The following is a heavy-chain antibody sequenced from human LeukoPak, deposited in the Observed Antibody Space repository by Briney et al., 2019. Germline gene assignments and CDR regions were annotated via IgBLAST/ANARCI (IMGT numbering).Heavy chain of an antibody. D-gene: IGHD5-24*01. CDR3: AATRRDGYNY. CDR2: IVVGSGNT. Sequence: GTSVKVSCKASGFTFTSSAMQWVRHARGQRLEWIGWIVVGSGNTNYAQKFQERVTITRDMSTSTAYMELCSLRSEDTAVYYCAATRRDGYNYWGQGTLVTVSS. CDR1: GFTFTSSA. V-gene: IGHV1-58*02. J-gene: IGHJ4*02.